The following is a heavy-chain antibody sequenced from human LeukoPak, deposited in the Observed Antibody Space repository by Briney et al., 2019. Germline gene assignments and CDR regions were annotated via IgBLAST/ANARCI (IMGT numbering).Heavy chain of an antibody. V-gene: IGHV1-8*03. CDR2: MNPNSGNT. CDR1: GYTFTSYD. D-gene: IGHD2-15*01. J-gene: IGHJ4*02. Sequence: ALVKVSCTAAGYTFTSYDINWVRQATGQRLEWLGWMNPNSGNTGYAQKFQGRVTITRNTSISTTYMELSRRRFKDTAVYYCARGNRYCSGGSCPYYFDYWGQGTLVTVSS. CDR3: ARGNRYCSGGSCPYYFDY.